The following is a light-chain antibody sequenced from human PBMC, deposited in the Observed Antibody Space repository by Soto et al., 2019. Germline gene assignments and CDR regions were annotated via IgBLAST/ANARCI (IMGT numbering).Light chain of an antibody. Sequence: QSVLTQPRSVSGSPGQSVTISCTGTSSDVGNYNYVSWYQQHPGKAPKLMIYDVNKRPSGVPDRFSGSKSGNTASLTISGLQAEDEADYSCCSYAGNYTLVFGGGTKLTVL. CDR2: DVN. CDR3: CSYAGNYTLV. CDR1: SSDVGNYNY. V-gene: IGLV2-11*01. J-gene: IGLJ2*01.